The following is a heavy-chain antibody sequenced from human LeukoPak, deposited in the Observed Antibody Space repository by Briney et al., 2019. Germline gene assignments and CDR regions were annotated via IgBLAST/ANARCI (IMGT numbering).Heavy chain of an antibody. CDR3: ARDLFDYMDV. Sequence: GGSLRLSCAASRFTFSSYSMNWVRQAPGKGLEWVSSISTSSSYIYYADSVKGRFTISRDNGKNSLYLQMNSLRAEDTALYYCARDLFDYMDVWGKGTTVTVSS. CDR1: RFTFSSYS. CDR2: ISTSSSYI. J-gene: IGHJ6*03. D-gene: IGHD2-21*01. V-gene: IGHV3-21*01.